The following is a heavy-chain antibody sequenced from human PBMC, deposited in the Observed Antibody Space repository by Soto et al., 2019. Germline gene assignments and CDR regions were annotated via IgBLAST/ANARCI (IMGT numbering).Heavy chain of an antibody. J-gene: IGHJ6*03. CDR2: IYYSGST. V-gene: IGHV4-31*03. Sequence: SETLSLTCTVSGGSISSGGYYWSWIRQHPGKGLEWIGYIYYSGSTYYNPSLKSRVTISVDTSKNQFSLKLGSVTAADTCVDYWARTERVEVNVDIVATIGGGYYYYYYMDVWGKGTTVTVSS. D-gene: IGHD5-12*01. CDR1: GGSISSGGYY. CDR3: ARTERVEVNVDIVATIGGGYYYYYYMDV.